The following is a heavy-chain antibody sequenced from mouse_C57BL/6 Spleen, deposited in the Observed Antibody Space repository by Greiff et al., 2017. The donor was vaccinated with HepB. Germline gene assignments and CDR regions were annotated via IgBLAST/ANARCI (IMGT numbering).Heavy chain of an antibody. Sequence: QVHVKQSGAELVKPGASVKISCKASGYAFSSYWMNWVKQRPGKGLEWIGQIYPGDGDTNYNGKFKGKATLTADKSSSTAYMQLSSLTSEDSAVYFCARYMGNYPYYAMDYWGQGTSVTVSS. CDR2: IYPGDGDT. J-gene: IGHJ4*01. V-gene: IGHV1-80*01. D-gene: IGHD2-1*01. CDR3: ARYMGNYPYYAMDY. CDR1: GYAFSSYW.